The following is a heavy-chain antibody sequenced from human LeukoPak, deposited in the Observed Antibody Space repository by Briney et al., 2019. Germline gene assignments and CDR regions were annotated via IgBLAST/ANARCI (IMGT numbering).Heavy chain of an antibody. CDR1: GFTFSSYA. D-gene: IGHD3-10*01. J-gene: IGHJ4*02. V-gene: IGHV3-23*01. CDR2: ISGSGGST. CDR3: AKAPWDYGSGSYYNVNY. Sequence: PGGSLRLSCAASGFTFSSYAMSWVRQAPGKGLEWVSAISGSGGSTYYADSVKGRFTISRDNSKNTLYLQMNSLRAEDTAVYYCAKAPWDYGSGSYYNVNYWGQGTLVTVSS.